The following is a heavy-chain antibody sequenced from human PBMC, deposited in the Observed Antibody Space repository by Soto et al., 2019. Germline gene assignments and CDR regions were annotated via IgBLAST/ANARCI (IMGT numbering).Heavy chain of an antibody. CDR3: ARVNPATGTNWYFDL. V-gene: IGHV1-69*01. J-gene: IGHJ2*01. Sequence: QVQLVQSGAEVKKPGSSVKVSCKASGGTFSSYAISWVRQAPGQGLEWMGGIIPSFGTANYAQKFQGRDTITADESTSTAYMELSSLRSEDTAVYYCARVNPATGTNWYFDLWGRGTLVTVSS. D-gene: IGHD1-7*01. CDR2: IIPSFGTA. CDR1: GGTFSSYA.